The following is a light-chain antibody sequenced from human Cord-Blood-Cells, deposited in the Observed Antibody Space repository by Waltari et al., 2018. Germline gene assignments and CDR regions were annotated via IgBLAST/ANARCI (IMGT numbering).Light chain of an antibody. J-gene: IGKJ1*01. CDR3: QQYKSYLWT. CDR2: DAS. Sequence: DIQMTQSPSTLSASVGDRVTITCRASQSISSWLAWYQQKPGKAPKLLIYDASSLESGVPSRFSGSGSRTEFTLTISSLQPDDFATYYCQQYKSYLWTFGQGTKVEIK. V-gene: IGKV1-5*01. CDR1: QSISSW.